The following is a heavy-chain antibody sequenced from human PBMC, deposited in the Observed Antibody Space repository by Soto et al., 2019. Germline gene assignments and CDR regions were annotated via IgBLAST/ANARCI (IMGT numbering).Heavy chain of an antibody. J-gene: IGHJ3*02. Sequence: GGSLRLSCAASGFTFSDYYMSWIRQAPGKGLEWVSYISSSGSTIYYADSVKGRFTISRDNAKNSLYLQMNSLRAEDTAVYYCARDGGDIVVVPAADNAFDIWGQGTMVTVSS. D-gene: IGHD2-2*01. V-gene: IGHV3-11*01. CDR3: ARDGGDIVVVPAADNAFDI. CDR1: GFTFSDYY. CDR2: ISSSGSTI.